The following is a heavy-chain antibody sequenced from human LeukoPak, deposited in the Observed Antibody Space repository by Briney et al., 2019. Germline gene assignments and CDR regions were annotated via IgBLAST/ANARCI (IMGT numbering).Heavy chain of an antibody. D-gene: IGHD4-11*01. Sequence: SETLSLTCTVSGGSISSYYWSWIRQPPGKGLEWIGYIYYGGSTNYNPSLKSRVTISVDTSKNQFSLKLSSVTAADTAVYYCARDVYSNHFDYWGQGTLVTVSS. CDR2: IYYGGST. CDR3: ARDVYSNHFDY. J-gene: IGHJ4*02. CDR1: GGSISSYY. V-gene: IGHV4-59*01.